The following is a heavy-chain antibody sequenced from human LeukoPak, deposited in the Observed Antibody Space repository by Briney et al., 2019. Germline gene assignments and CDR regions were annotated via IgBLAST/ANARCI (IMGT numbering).Heavy chain of an antibody. D-gene: IGHD6-13*01. V-gene: IGHV3-7*01. J-gene: IGHJ4*02. CDR3: APPPIAATGN. Sequence: GGSLRLSCTASGFIFNDFWMSWVRQAPGEGLEWVANIRQDGGAKNYVDSVKGRFTISRDNAKKSLYLQMNSLRAEDTAVYYCAPPPIAATGNWGQGTLVTVSS. CDR2: IRQDGGAK. CDR1: GFIFNDFW.